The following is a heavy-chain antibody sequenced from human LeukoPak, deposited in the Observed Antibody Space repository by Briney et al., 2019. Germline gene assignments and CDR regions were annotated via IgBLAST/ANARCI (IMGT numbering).Heavy chain of an antibody. Sequence: ASVKVSCKASGYTFTSYGISWVRQAPGQGLEWMGIINPSGGSTSYAQKFQGRVTMTRDTSTSTVYMELSSLRSEDTAVYYCARDTPRGYSYGCPFDYWGQGTLVTVSS. V-gene: IGHV1-46*01. D-gene: IGHD5-18*01. CDR1: GYTFTSYG. J-gene: IGHJ4*02. CDR3: ARDTPRGYSYGCPFDY. CDR2: INPSGGST.